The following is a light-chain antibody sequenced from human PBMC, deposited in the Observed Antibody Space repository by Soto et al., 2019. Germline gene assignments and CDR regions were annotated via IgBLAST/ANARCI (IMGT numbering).Light chain of an antibody. Sequence: QSVLTRPAWVSGSPGQSITISCTGTISDVGSYNYVSWYQQHPGKAPKLMIYEVGNRPSGVSNRFSGSKSGNTASLTISGLQAEDEADYYCSSYTSSSTEYVFGTGTKVTVL. CDR1: ISDVGSYNY. V-gene: IGLV2-14*01. J-gene: IGLJ1*01. CDR3: SSYTSSSTEYV. CDR2: EVG.